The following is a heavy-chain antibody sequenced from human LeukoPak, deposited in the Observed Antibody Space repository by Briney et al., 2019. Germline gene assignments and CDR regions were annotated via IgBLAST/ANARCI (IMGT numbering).Heavy chain of an antibody. Sequence: SETLSLTCTVSGGSISGYYWTWIRQPPGKGLEWIGEIKHTGSTNYNPSLKSRVTISVDTSKNQFSLKLSSVTAADTAVYYCARGHFWSGYFRELTHWYFDLWGRGTLVTVSS. CDR1: GGSISGYY. CDR2: IKHTGST. J-gene: IGHJ2*01. CDR3: ARGHFWSGYFRELTHWYFDL. V-gene: IGHV4-34*01. D-gene: IGHD3-3*02.